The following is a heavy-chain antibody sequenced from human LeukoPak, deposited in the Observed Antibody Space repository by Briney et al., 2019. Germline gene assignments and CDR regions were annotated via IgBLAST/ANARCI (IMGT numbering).Heavy chain of an antibody. CDR1: GYIFSNYG. Sequence: ASVKVSCKASGYIFSNYGFSWVRQAPGRGLEWMGWIRAYNGNTNYAQKVQGRVTMTTDASTSTAYMQLWGLTSDDTAVYYCARVPARNDFWSGYSGFFDYWGQGTLVTVSS. CDR2: IRAYNGNT. J-gene: IGHJ4*02. CDR3: ARVPARNDFWSGYSGFFDY. D-gene: IGHD3-3*01. V-gene: IGHV1-18*01.